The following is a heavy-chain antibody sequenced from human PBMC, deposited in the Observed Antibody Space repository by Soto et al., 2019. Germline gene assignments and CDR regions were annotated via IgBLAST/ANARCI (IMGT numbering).Heavy chain of an antibody. CDR1: GFTFSSYG. V-gene: IGHV3-23*01. Sequence: GGSLRLSCAASGFTFSSYGMGWVRQAPGKGLEWVSSFHISDGSTHYADSVKGRFTISRDNSKSTLYLQMNSLRADDTAVYYCAKLWGFVDPFDPWGQGTLVTVSS. CDR2: FHISDGST. CDR3: AKLWGFVDPFDP. D-gene: IGHD3-16*01. J-gene: IGHJ5*02.